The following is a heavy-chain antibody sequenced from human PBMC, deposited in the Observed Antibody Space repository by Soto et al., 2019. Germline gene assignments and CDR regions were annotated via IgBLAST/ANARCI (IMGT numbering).Heavy chain of an antibody. D-gene: IGHD3-9*01. CDR2: INAGNGNT. CDR3: AAERYYDILTGYYTLYAFDI. Sequence: GASVKVSCKASGYTFTSYAMHWVRQAPGQRLEWMGWINAGNGNTKYSQKFQGRVTITRDTSASTAYMELSSLRSEDTAVYYCAAERYYDILTGYYTLYAFDIWGQGTMVTVSS. V-gene: IGHV1-3*01. CDR1: GYTFTSYA. J-gene: IGHJ3*02.